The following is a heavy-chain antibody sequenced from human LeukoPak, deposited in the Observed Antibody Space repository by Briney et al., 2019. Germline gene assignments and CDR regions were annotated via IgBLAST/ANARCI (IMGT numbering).Heavy chain of an antibody. V-gene: IGHV3-33*08. CDR1: GFTFNIYG. J-gene: IGHJ4*02. CDR3: AREGRCGGDCYYDY. CDR2: IWYDGSNK. D-gene: IGHD2-21*02. Sequence: RSLRLSCAASGFTFNIYGMHWVRQAPGKGLEWVAVIWYDGSNKYYADSVKGRFTISRDNSKNTLYLQMNSLRAEDTAVYYCAREGRCGGDCYYDYWGQGTLVTVSS.